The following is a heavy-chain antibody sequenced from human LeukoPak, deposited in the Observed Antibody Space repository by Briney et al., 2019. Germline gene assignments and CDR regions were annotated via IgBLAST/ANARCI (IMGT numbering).Heavy chain of an antibody. V-gene: IGHV3-48*01. J-gene: IGHJ6*03. CDR2: ISTVSSNI. D-gene: IGHD6-6*01. Sequence: GGSLRLSCAASGFTFSKYTMNWVRQAPGSGLEWVSYISTVSSNIDYADSVKGRFTISRDNAKNSLYLQMNSLRAEDMAVYYCARVQFSSSSRYYYYYMDVWGKGTTVTVSS. CDR3: ARVQFSSSSRYYYYYMDV. CDR1: GFTFSKYT.